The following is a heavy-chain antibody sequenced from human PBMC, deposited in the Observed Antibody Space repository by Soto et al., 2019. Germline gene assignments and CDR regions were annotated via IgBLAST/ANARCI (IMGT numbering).Heavy chain of an antibody. Sequence: GESKKFCSERTGSFITNNWNCWVHQLAGKGMEWMGRIDPRTSYANYSTSFQGHVSISVDKSDNTAYMQWNTLKASDSAMYFCARSYCLLNICYNGYFDYWGRGTLVTVSS. CDR1: GSFITNNW. CDR2: IDPRTSYA. J-gene: IGHJ4*01. D-gene: IGHD2-2*02. CDR3: ARSYCLLNICYNGYFDY. V-gene: IGHV5-10-1*01.